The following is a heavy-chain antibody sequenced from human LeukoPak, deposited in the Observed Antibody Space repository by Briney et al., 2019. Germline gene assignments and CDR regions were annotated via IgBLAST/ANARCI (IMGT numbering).Heavy chain of an antibody. V-gene: IGHV3-48*01. J-gene: IGHJ4*02. CDR1: GFTFSDYS. CDR2: ISSSRSTI. Sequence: GGSLRLSCAASGFTFSDYSLNWVRQAPGKGLEWVAYISSSRSTIYYADSVKGRFTISRDNAKNSLYLQMNSLRAEDTAVYYCAERFDYWGQGTLVTVSS. CDR3: AERFDY. D-gene: IGHD6-25*01.